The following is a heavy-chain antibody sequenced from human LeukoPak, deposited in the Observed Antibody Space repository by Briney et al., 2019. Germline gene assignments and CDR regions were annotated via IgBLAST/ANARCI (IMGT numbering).Heavy chain of an antibody. CDR3: AKSNTESQTTVGN. CDR1: GFTFNTYG. CDR2: VWSDGSNR. D-gene: IGHD1-14*01. Sequence: PGGSLRLSCAASGFTFNTYGMHWVRRAPGKGLEWIAVVWSDGSNRFYADSVEGRFTISRDNSKNTLYLQMNSLRAEDTAVYYCAKSNTESQTTVGNWGQGTLVSVSS. J-gene: IGHJ4*02. V-gene: IGHV3-33*06.